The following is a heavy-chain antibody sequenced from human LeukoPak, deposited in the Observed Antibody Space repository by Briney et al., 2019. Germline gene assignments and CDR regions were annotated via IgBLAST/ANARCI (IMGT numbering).Heavy chain of an antibody. D-gene: IGHD3-22*01. CDR2: IWYDGSNK. CDR3: ARDGYYYDSSGPVDY. CDR1: GFTFSSYG. J-gene: IGHJ4*02. Sequence: PGRSLRLSCAASGFTFSSYGMHWVRQAPGKGLEWVAVIWYDGSNKYYADSVKGRFTISRDNSKNTLYLRMNSLRAEDTAVYYCARDGYYYDSSGPVDYWGQGTLVTVSS. V-gene: IGHV3-33*01.